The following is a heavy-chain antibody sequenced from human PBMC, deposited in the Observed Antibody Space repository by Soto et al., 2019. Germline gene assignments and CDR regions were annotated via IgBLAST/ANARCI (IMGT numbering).Heavy chain of an antibody. CDR1: GFTFSSYA. V-gene: IGHV3-23*01. J-gene: IGHJ4*02. D-gene: IGHD3-3*01. CDR2: ISGRGGST. Sequence: GGSLRLSCAASGFTFSSYAMSWVRQAPGKGLEWVSAISGRGGSTYYADSVKGRFPISRDNSKNTLYLQMNSLRAEDTAVYYCAKNHDFWSGYYIDYWGQGTLVTVSS. CDR3: AKNHDFWSGYYIDY.